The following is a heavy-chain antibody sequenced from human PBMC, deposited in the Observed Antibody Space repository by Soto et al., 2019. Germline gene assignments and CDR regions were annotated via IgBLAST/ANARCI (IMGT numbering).Heavy chain of an antibody. Sequence: EVQLWESGGGLVQPGGSLRLSCAVSGFTFRSSPMSWVRRAPGKGLEWVSGINGGDDSEHYVDSVRGRFTIIRDNSKNLLLLQMNRRRVEDTAIYDCTKDSHWGIISATHDHWGQGTQVTVSS. CDR2: INGGDDSE. J-gene: IGHJ4*02. CDR3: TKDSHWGIISATHDH. D-gene: IGHD3-16*01. CDR1: GFTFRSSP. V-gene: IGHV3-23*01.